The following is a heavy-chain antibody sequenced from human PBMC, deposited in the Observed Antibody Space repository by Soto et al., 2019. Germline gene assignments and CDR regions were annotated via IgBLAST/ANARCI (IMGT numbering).Heavy chain of an antibody. CDR3: ARDLLHYYDSSGCIDY. Sequence: GGSLRLSCAASGFTFSSYSMNWVRQAPGKGLEWVSSISSSSSYIYYADSVKGRFTISRDNAKNSLYLQMNSLRAEDTAVYYCARDLLHYYDSSGCIDYWGQGTLVTVSS. J-gene: IGHJ4*02. D-gene: IGHD3-22*01. CDR1: GFTFSSYS. V-gene: IGHV3-21*01. CDR2: ISSSSSYI.